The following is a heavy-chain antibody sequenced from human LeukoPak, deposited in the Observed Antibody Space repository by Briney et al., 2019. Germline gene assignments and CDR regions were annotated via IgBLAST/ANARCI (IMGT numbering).Heavy chain of an antibody. CDR1: GGSFSGYY. D-gene: IGHD6-19*01. CDR3: ARRNPSSGWPFDY. Sequence: SETLSLTCAVYGGSFSGYYWTWIRQPPGKGLEWIGEINHSGSSNYSPSLKSRVTISVDTSKNQFSLKLSSVTAADTAVYYCARRNPSSGWPFDYWGQGTPVTVSS. V-gene: IGHV4-34*01. J-gene: IGHJ4*02. CDR2: INHSGSS.